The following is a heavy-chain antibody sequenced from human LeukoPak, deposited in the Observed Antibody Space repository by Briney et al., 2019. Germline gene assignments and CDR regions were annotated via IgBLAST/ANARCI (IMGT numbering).Heavy chain of an antibody. Sequence: PGRSLRLSCAASGFTFSSYAMHWVRQAPSKGLEWVAVISYDGSNKYYADSAKGRFTISRDNSKNTLYLQMNSLRAEDTAVYYCARDPRGRCSGGSCYRGSYYYYYMDVWGKGTTVTVSS. J-gene: IGHJ6*03. CDR2: ISYDGSNK. CDR3: ARDPRGRCSGGSCYRGSYYYYYMDV. CDR1: GFTFSSYA. D-gene: IGHD2-15*01. V-gene: IGHV3-30*01.